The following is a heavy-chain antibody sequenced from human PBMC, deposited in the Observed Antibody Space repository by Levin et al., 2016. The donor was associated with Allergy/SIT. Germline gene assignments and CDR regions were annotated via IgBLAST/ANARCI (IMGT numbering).Heavy chain of an antibody. CDR2: ISISSSTI. V-gene: IGHV3-48*01. Sequence: GESLKISCAASGFMFSDHNMDWVRQAPGKGLEWVAYISISSSTIYYASSVKGRFTVSRDNAKNSLSLQMNSLRAEDTAVYYCARGTYHDIPKYFHPWGQGTLVTVSS. D-gene: IGHD1-1*01. CDR3: ARGTYHDIPKYFHP. J-gene: IGHJ1*01. CDR1: GFMFSDHN.